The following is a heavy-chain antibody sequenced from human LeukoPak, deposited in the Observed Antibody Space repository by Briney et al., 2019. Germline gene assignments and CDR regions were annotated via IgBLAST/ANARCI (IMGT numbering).Heavy chain of an antibody. CDR2: IYYSGSA. CDR1: GGSIGSYY. CDR3: ARTGDCSSTSCPDY. V-gene: IGHV4-59*12. D-gene: IGHD2-2*01. Sequence: SQTLSLTCTVSGGSIGSYYWNWIRQPPGKGLEYIGYIYYSGSANYNPSLKGRVTISVDKSKNQFSLKLSSVTAADTAVYYCARTGDCSSTSCPDYWGQGTLVTVSS. J-gene: IGHJ4*02.